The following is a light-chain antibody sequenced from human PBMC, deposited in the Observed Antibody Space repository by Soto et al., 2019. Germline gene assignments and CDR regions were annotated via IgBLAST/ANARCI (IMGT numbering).Light chain of an antibody. CDR2: RGS. J-gene: IGKJ1*01. CDR1: QNIRGNE. V-gene: IGKV3-20*01. CDR3: QDYGTSAPWT. Sequence: EVVLTQSPGTLSLSPGERATLSCRASQNIRGNELAWYQQKPGQATRLLIYRGSSRATGIPDRFSGRGSGTDFSLDISRLEPEDFSVYYCQDYGTSAPWTLGQGTKVEIK.